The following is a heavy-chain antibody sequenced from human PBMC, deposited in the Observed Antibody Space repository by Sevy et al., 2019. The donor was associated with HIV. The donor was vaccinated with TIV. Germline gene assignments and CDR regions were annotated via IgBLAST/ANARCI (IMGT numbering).Heavy chain of an antibody. V-gene: IGHV3-33*01. CDR1: GFTFSSYG. D-gene: IGHD3-3*01. CDR3: ARDNNFWSGYYTGRGGASDI. CDR2: IWYDGSNK. Sequence: GGSLRLSCAASGFTFSSYGMHWVRQAPGKGLEWVAVIWYDGSNKYYADSVKGRFTISRDNSKNTLYLQMNSLRAEDTAVYYCARDNNFWSGYYTGRGGASDIWGQGTMVTVSS. J-gene: IGHJ3*02.